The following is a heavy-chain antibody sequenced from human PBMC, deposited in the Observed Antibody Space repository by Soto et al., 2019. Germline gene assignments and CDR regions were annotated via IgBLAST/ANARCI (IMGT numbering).Heavy chain of an antibody. Sequence: QVQLVQSGAEVKKPGASVKVSCKASGYTFTSYAMHWVRQAPGQRLEWMGWINAGNGNTKYSQKFPGRVTITRDTSPSRAYMELSSPRSEDTAVYYCARSITLAGDYWGQGTLVTVSS. D-gene: IGHD1-20*01. V-gene: IGHV1-3*01. CDR2: INAGNGNT. CDR3: ARSITLAGDY. J-gene: IGHJ4*02. CDR1: GYTFTSYA.